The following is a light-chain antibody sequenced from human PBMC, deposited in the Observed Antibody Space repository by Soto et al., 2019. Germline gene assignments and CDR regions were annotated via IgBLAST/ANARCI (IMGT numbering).Light chain of an antibody. CDR1: QSVSSY. Sequence: EIVLTQSPATLSLSPGERATLSCRASQSVSSYLAWYQQKPGQAPRLLIYDASNRATGIPARFSGSWSGTDFTLTISSLEPEDFAVYYYQQRSNWPPTFGPGTKVDIK. V-gene: IGKV3-11*01. CDR2: DAS. CDR3: QQRSNWPPT. J-gene: IGKJ3*01.